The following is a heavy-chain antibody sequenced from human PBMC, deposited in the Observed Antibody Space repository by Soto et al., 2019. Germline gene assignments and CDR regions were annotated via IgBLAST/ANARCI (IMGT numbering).Heavy chain of an antibody. CDR2: INPNSGGT. Sequence: ASVKVSCKASGYTLTGYYMHWVRQAPGQGLEWMGWINPNSGGTNYAQKFQGRVTMTRDTSISTAYMELSRLRSDDTAVYYCARGGPIAVATPRNYYYYYGMDVWGQGTTVTVSS. V-gene: IGHV1-2*02. D-gene: IGHD6-19*01. CDR1: GYTLTGYY. CDR3: ARGGPIAVATPRNYYYYYGMDV. J-gene: IGHJ6*02.